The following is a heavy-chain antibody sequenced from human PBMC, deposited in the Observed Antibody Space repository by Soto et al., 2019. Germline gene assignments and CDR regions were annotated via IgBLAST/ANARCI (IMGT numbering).Heavy chain of an antibody. D-gene: IGHD2-21*02. CDR1: GFTFSSYA. Sequence: GGSLRLSCAASGFTFSSYAMSWVRQAPGKGLEWVSAISGSGGSTYYADSVKGRFTISRDNSKNTLYLQMNSLRAEDTAVYYCAKAAYCGGDCYSGVSDYWGRGTLVTVSS. CDR3: AKAAYCGGDCYSGVSDY. CDR2: ISGSGGST. V-gene: IGHV3-23*01. J-gene: IGHJ4*02.